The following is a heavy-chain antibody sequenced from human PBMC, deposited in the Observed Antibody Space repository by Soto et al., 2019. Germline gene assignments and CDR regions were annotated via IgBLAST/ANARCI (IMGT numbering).Heavy chain of an antibody. Sequence: SETLSLTCAVSSGSISSSNWWSWVRQPPGKGLEWIGEIYHSGSTNYNPSLKSRVTISVDKSKNQFSLKLSSVTAADTAVYYCARVGYSSGWSPYYFDYWGQGTLVTVSS. V-gene: IGHV4-4*02. CDR1: SGSISSSNW. CDR2: IYHSGST. CDR3: ARVGYSSGWSPYYFDY. D-gene: IGHD6-19*01. J-gene: IGHJ4*02.